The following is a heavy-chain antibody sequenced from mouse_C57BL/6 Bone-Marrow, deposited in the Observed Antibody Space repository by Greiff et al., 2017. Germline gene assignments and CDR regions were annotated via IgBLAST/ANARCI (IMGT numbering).Heavy chain of an antibody. CDR1: GYTFTSYW. V-gene: IGHV1-5*01. Sequence: EVKLMESGTVLARPGASVKMSCKTSGYTFTSYWLHWVKQRPGQGLEWIGAIYPGNSDTSYNQKFKGKAKLTAVTSASTAYMELSSLTNEYSAVYYCTSLYVNYEAWFAYWGQGTLVTVSA. CDR2: IYPGNSDT. J-gene: IGHJ3*01. CDR3: TSLYVNYEAWFAY. D-gene: IGHD2-10*02.